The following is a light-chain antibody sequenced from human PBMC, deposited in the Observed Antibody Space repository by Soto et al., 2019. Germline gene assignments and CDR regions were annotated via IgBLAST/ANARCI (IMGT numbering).Light chain of an antibody. Sequence: EIVLTQSPGTLSLSPGERATLSCRASQSVRSSYLAWYQQKPGQPPRLLIYDASNRATGVPDRFSGSGSGTDFTLAISRLEPDDFAVYYCQQYGGSPTFGLGTKVEIQ. CDR3: QQYGGSPT. V-gene: IGKV3-20*01. CDR2: DAS. CDR1: QSVRSSY. J-gene: IGKJ1*01.